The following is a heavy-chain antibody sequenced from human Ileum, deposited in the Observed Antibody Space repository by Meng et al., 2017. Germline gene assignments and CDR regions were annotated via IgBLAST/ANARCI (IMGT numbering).Heavy chain of an antibody. Sequence: QVPLEEAGPGLVKPSDALSRTCTASGGSISSYYWSWIRQPAGKGLEWIGRIYTSGSTNYNPSLKSRVTMSVDTSKNQFSLKLSSVTAADTAVYYCARDVVPTVTYYYNWFDPWGQGTLVTVS. CDR2: IYTSGST. CDR1: GGSISSYY. J-gene: IGHJ5*02. CDR3: ARDVVPTVTYYYNWFDP. D-gene: IGHD4-17*01. V-gene: IGHV4-4*07.